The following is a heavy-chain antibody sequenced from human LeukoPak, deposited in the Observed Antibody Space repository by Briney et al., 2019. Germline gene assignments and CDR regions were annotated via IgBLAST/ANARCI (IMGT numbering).Heavy chain of an antibody. CDR1: GFTLRSYS. CDR3: AKDRVDNWNGIGYYFDY. D-gene: IGHD1-1*01. V-gene: IGHV3-48*01. Sequence: PGGSLRLSCAASGFTLRSYSMNWVRQAPGKGLEWVSYISSFSGTSNYADSVKGRFTISRDNAKNSLYLQMNSLRAEDTAVYYCAKDRVDNWNGIGYYFDYWGQGTLVTVSS. CDR2: ISSFSGTS. J-gene: IGHJ4*02.